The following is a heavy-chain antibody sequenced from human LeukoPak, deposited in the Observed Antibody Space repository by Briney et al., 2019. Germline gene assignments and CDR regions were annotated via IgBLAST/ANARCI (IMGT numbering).Heavy chain of an antibody. CDR1: GGSISSDNYY. V-gene: IGHV4-39*07. D-gene: IGHD3-16*01. J-gene: IGHJ6*03. CDR2: IYYSGST. Sequence: RPSETLSLTCTVSGGSISSDNYYWGWIRQPPGKGLEFIGSIYYSGSTYYNPSLKSRVTISVDTSKNQFSLKLSSVTAADTAVYYCARVWAPGYYYYMDVWGKGTTVTVSS. CDR3: ARVWAPGYYYYMDV.